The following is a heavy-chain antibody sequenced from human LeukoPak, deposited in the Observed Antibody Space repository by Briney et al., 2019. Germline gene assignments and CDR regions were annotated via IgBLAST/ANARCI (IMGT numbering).Heavy chain of an antibody. J-gene: IGHJ6*03. Sequence: GASVKVSCKASGYTFTSYGISWVRQAPGQGLEWMGWISAYNGNTNYAQKLQGRVTMTTDTSTSTAYMELSSLRSEDTAVYYCATWGYCSGGSCELLYYYYMDVWGKGTTVTVSS. D-gene: IGHD2-15*01. CDR1: GYTFTSYG. V-gene: IGHV1-18*01. CDR2: ISAYNGNT. CDR3: ATWGYCSGGSCELLYYYYMDV.